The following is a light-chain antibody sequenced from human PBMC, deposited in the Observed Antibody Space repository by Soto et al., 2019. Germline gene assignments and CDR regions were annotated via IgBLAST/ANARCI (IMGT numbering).Light chain of an antibody. CDR1: QSISSY. CDR3: QQSYSTSPLT. CDR2: AAS. J-gene: IGKJ4*01. Sequence: DIQVTQSPSSLSASVGDRVTITCRASQSISSYLNWYQQKPGKAPKLLIYAASSLQSGVPSRFIGSGSGTDFTLTISSLQPEDFATYYCQQSYSTSPLTFGGGTKVEIK. V-gene: IGKV1-39*01.